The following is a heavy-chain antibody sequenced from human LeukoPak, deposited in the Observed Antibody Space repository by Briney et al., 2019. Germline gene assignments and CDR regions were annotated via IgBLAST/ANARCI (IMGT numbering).Heavy chain of an antibody. J-gene: IGHJ4*02. CDR2: ISGDAGNT. CDR1: GFAFRSYA. V-gene: IGHV3-23*01. CDR3: AKDLGHRSDYWFDW. D-gene: IGHD3-16*01. Sequence: GGSLRLSCAASGFAFRSYAMSWVRQAPGKGLEWVSGISGDAGNTDYADSVEGRFTISRDNSKNTVTLQMNSLRVEDSALYYCAKDLGHRSDYWFDWWGQGTLVTVSS.